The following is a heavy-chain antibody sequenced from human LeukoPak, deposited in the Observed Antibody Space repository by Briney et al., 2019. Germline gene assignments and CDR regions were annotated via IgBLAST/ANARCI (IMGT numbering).Heavy chain of an antibody. D-gene: IGHD3-22*01. J-gene: IGHJ4*02. V-gene: IGHV3-74*01. CDR2: INSDGSST. Sequence: TGGSLRLSCAASGFTFSSYWMHWVRQAPGKGLVWVSRINSDGSSTSYADSVKGRFTVSRDNSKNTLYLQMNSLRAEDTAAYYCASTDSSGYYSNFDYWGQGTLVTVSS. CDR3: ASTDSSGYYSNFDY. CDR1: GFTFSSYW.